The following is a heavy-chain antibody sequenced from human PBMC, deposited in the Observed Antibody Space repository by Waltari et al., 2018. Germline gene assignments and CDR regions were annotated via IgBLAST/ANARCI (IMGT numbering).Heavy chain of an antibody. J-gene: IGHJ6*02. CDR2: IKQDGSVK. CDR3: ARGWWYLPRGLYYYGMDV. V-gene: IGHV3-7*01. Sequence: EVQLVESGGGLVQPGGSLRLSCAASGFTFSSYWMSWVRQAPGKGLEWVANIKQDGSVKYYVDSLKGRFTISRDNAKNSLYLQMNSLRAEDTAVYYCARGWWYLPRGLYYYGMDVWGQGTTVTVSS. CDR1: GFTFSSYW. D-gene: IGHD2-15*01.